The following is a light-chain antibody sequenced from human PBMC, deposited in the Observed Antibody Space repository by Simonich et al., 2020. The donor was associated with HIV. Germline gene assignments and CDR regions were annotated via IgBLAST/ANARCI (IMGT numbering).Light chain of an antibody. V-gene: IGKV3-15*01. CDR1: QGVSSN. Sequence: EIVMTQSPATLSVSPGERATLSCRASQGVSSNLAWYQQRPGQAPRLLIYGASTRATGIPARFSGSGSGTEFTLTISSMQSEDFAVYYCQQYDNWPPLFGPGTKVDI. CDR3: QQYDNWPPL. CDR2: GAS. J-gene: IGKJ3*01.